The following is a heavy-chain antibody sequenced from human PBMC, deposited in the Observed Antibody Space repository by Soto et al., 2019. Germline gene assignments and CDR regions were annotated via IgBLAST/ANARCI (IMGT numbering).Heavy chain of an antibody. Sequence: GGSLRLSCAASGFTFSSYGMHWVRQAPGKGLEWVAVISYDGSNKYYADSVKGRFTISRDNSKNTLYLQMNSLRAEDTAVYYCAKDRSGSYDYWGQGTLVTVSS. V-gene: IGHV3-30*18. J-gene: IGHJ4*02. D-gene: IGHD3-10*01. CDR2: ISYDGSNK. CDR3: AKDRSGSYDY. CDR1: GFTFSSYG.